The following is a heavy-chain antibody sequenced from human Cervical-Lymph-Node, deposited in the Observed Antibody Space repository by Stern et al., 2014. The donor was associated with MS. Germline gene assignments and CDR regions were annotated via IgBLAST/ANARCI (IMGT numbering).Heavy chain of an antibody. CDR3: ASPVTMTVGAMDV. CDR1: GGTFSSYP. J-gene: IGHJ6*02. CDR2: IIPIFGTA. Sequence: QVQLLQPGAEVKKPGSSVKVSCKASGGTFSSYPINWVRQAPGQGLEWMGGIIPIFGTANYAQRFQGRVTITADESTSTAYMELSSLRSEDTAVYYCASPVTMTVGAMDVWGQGTTVTVSS. D-gene: IGHD4-17*01. V-gene: IGHV1-69*01.